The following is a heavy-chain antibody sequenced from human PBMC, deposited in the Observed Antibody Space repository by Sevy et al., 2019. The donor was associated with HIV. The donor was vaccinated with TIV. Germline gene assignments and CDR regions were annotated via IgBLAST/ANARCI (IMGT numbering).Heavy chain of an antibody. D-gene: IGHD2-21*02. V-gene: IGHV3-20*04. CDR2: INWNGGST. J-gene: IGHJ4*02. CDR3: ARLFSCGGDCYYLDY. Sequence: GGSLRLSCAASGFTFDDYGMSWVRQAPGKGLEWVSGINWNGGSTGYADSVKGRFTISRDDFKNTLYLQMSSLRPEDTAVYFCARLFSCGGDCYYLDYWGQGALVTVSS. CDR1: GFTFDDYG.